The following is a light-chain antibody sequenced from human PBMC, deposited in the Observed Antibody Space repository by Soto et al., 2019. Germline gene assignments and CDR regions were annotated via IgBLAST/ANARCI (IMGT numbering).Light chain of an antibody. CDR3: SSYTSSSTSVV. CDR1: SSDVGGYNY. CDR2: DVS. V-gene: IGLV2-14*01. Sequence: QSALTQPASVSGSPGQSITISCTGTSSDVGGYNYVSWYQQHPGKALKLMIYDVSNRPSGVSNRFSGSKSGNTASLTISGLQAEDEADYYCSSYTSSSTSVVFGTGTKVTVL. J-gene: IGLJ1*01.